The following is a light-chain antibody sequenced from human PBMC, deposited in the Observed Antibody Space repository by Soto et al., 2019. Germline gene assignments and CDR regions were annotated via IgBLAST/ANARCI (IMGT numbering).Light chain of an antibody. J-gene: IGKJ3*01. CDR2: SAS. Sequence: MQMTQSPASLSASVGDSVTITCRTSQSISIYLNWYQHKLGSAPQHLIYSASNLHRGIPSRFSGSGSGTDLALTNTSLLPEDFGTYVCQHSYSIPQFPFGPGTNVEI. CDR3: QHSYSIPQFP. V-gene: IGKV1-39*01. CDR1: QSISIY.